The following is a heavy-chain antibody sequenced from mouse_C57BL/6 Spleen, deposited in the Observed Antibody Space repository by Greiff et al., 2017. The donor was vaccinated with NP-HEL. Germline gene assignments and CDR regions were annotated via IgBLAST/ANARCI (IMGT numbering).Heavy chain of an antibody. CDR2: IDPEDGET. CDR1: GFNIKDYY. CDR3: ATDYSNPDYYAMDY. J-gene: IGHJ4*01. V-gene: IGHV14-2*01. Sequence: VQLKESGAELVKPGASVKLSCTASGFNIKDYYMHWVKQRTEQGLEWIGRIDPEDGETKYAPKFQGKATITADTSSNTAYLQLSSLTSEDTAVYYCATDYSNPDYYAMDYWGQGTSVTVSS. D-gene: IGHD2-5*01.